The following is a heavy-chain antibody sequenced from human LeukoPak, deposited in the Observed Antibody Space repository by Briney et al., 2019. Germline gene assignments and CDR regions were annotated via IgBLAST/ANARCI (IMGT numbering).Heavy chain of an antibody. CDR2: ISAYNGNT. Sequence: ASVKVSCKASGYTFTSYGISWVRQAPGQGLEWMGWISAYNGNTNYAQKLQGRVTMTTDTSTSTAYMELRSLRSDDTAVYYCARHCSSTSCYGFDYWGQGTVVTVSS. V-gene: IGHV1-18*01. J-gene: IGHJ4*02. CDR1: GYTFTSYG. D-gene: IGHD2-2*01. CDR3: ARHCSSTSCYGFDY.